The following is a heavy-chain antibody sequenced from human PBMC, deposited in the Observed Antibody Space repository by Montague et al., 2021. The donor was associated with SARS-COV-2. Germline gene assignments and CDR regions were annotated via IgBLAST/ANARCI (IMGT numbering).Heavy chain of an antibody. Sequence: CVISGVSVSSNSATWNWVRQSPSRGLEWLGRTYYRSKWYNDYAVSVRGRVTINPDTSKNQFSLQLNSVTPEDTAIYYCTSGRERNYNVMDVWGQGTTVTVSS. J-gene: IGHJ6*02. V-gene: IGHV6-1*01. CDR2: TYYRSKWYN. CDR1: GVSVSSNSAT. CDR3: TSGRERNYNVMDV. D-gene: IGHD1-1*01.